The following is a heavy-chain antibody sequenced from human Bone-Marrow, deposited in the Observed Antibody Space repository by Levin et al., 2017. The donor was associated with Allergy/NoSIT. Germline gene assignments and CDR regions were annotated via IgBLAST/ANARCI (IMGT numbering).Heavy chain of an antibody. J-gene: IGHJ4*02. CDR1: GFTFSNVW. Sequence: PGGSLRLSCAASGFTFSNVWMNWVRQAPGKGLEWVGRIKSITDGGTTDYAAPVKGRFIISRDDSKNTLYLHLNSLITEDTAVYYCVAAAGGYWGQGTRVTVSS. D-gene: IGHD6-13*01. CDR3: VAAAGGY. V-gene: IGHV3-15*05. CDR2: IKSITDGGTT.